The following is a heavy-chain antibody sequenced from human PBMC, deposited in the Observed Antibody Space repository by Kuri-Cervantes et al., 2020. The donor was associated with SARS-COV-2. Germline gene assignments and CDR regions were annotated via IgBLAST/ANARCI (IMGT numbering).Heavy chain of an antibody. CDR3: ARVRSGSRKAYYYGMDV. Sequence: LRLSCAVSGGSISSGGYYWSWIRQHPVKGLEWIGYIYYSESNYYNPSLKSRVTISVYTSKIQFSLKLSTVTDADTDVYDCARVRSGSRKAYYYGMDVWGQGTTVTVSS. CDR1: GGSISSGGYY. V-gene: IGHV4-31*11. D-gene: IGHD1-26*01. CDR2: IYYSESN. J-gene: IGHJ6*02.